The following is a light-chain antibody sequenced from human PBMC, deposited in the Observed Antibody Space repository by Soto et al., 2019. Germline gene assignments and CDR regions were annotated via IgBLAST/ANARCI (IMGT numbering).Light chain of an antibody. Sequence: EIVMTQSPATLSVSPGERATLSCRASQSVSNSYLAWYQQKPGQAPRLLIYAASSRATGIPDRFSGSGSGTDFSLTISRLDPEDFAVYYCHQYSSSPLTFGGGTKVDI. CDR2: AAS. CDR3: HQYSSSPLT. J-gene: IGKJ4*01. V-gene: IGKV3-20*01. CDR1: QSVSNSY.